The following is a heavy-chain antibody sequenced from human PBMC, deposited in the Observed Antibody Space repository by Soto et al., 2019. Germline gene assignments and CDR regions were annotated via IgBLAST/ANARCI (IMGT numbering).Heavy chain of an antibody. CDR3: ARDRTAAADDY. D-gene: IGHD6-13*01. V-gene: IGHV3-9*01. CDR1: GFTFDDYA. J-gene: IGHJ4*02. CDR2: ISWNSVAV. Sequence: GGSLRLSCAASGFTFDDYAMHWVRQVPGKGLEWVSGISWNSVAVAYADSVKGRFTISRDNAKNSLSLQMSSLRTEDTAFYHCARDRTAAADDYWGQGTLVTVSS.